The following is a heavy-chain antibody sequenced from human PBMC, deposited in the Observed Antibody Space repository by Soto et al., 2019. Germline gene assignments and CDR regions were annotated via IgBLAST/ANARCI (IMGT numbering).Heavy chain of an antibody. V-gene: IGHV3-30-3*01. CDR1: GFTFSSYA. CDR3: ARDNPDGSGSYLYYYGMDV. D-gene: IGHD3-10*01. Sequence: QVQLVESGGGVVQPGRSLRLSCAASGFTFSSYAMHWVRQAPGKGLEWVAVISYDGSNKYYADSVKGRFTISRDNSKNTLYLQMNSLRAEDTAVYYCARDNPDGSGSYLYYYGMDVCGQGTTVTVSS. CDR2: ISYDGSNK. J-gene: IGHJ6*02.